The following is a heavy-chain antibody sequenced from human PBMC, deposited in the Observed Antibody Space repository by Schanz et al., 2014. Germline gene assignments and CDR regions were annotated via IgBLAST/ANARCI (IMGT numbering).Heavy chain of an antibody. D-gene: IGHD2-21*01. CDR1: GFTFSSYG. CDR2: ISYDGNTK. Sequence: QVQLVESGGGVVQPGRSRRLSCEASGFTFSSYGMHWVRQAPGKGLEWVAVISYDGNTKYYADSVKGRFTISRDNSRKTLYLQMNSLRADDTAVYYCAKSKSQLPLFDYWGQGTLVAVSS. CDR3: AKSKSQLPLFDY. J-gene: IGHJ4*02. V-gene: IGHV3-30*18.